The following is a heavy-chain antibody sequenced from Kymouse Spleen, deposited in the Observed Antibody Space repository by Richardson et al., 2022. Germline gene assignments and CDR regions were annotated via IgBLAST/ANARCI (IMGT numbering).Heavy chain of an antibody. J-gene: IGHJ6*02. CDR2: ISWNSGSI. CDR3: AKDMTMVRGVIITYYYGMDV. CDR1: GFTFDDYA. Sequence: EVQLVESGGGLVQPGRSLRLSCAASGFTFDDYAMHWVRQAPGKGLEWVSGISWNSGSIGYADSVKGRFTISRDNAKNSLYLQMNSLRAEDTALYYCAKDMTMVRGVIITYYYGMDVWGQGTTVTVSS. V-gene: IGHV3-9*01. D-gene: IGHD3-10*01.